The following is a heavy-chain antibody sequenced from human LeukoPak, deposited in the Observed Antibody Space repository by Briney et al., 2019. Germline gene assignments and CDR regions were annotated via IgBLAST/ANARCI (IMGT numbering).Heavy chain of an antibody. CDR3: TRGHWALDC. V-gene: IGHV4-59*01. D-gene: IGHD3-16*01. Sequence: PSQTLSLTCTISGASTSDYYWSWVRQPPGNGLEWIGYIHHTGSFDYNPSLNSRATISLDTSKNQFSLKLTSVTAADTAVYYCTRGHWALDCCGQGPLVTVSS. CDR2: IHHTGSF. J-gene: IGHJ4*02. CDR1: GASTSDYY.